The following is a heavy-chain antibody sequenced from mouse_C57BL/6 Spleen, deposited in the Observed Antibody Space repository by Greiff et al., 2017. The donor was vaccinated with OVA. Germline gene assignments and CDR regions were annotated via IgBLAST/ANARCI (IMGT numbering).Heavy chain of an antibody. Sequence: EVKLQQSGPELVKPGASVKISCKASGYTFTDYYMNWVKQSHGKSLEWIGDINPNNGGTSYNQKFKGKATLTVDKSSSTAYMELRSLTSEDSAVYYGAREDSNYVSWFAYWGQGTLVTVSA. CDR1: GYTFTDYY. J-gene: IGHJ3*01. CDR2: INPNNGGT. D-gene: IGHD2-5*01. V-gene: IGHV1-26*01. CDR3: AREDSNYVSWFAY.